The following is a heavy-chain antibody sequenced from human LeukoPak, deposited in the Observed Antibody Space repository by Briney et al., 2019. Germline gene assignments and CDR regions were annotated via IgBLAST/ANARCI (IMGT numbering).Heavy chain of an antibody. CDR3: AKDQYYYGSGSDY. CDR2: IRYDGSNK. D-gene: IGHD3-10*01. CDR1: GFTFSSYG. V-gene: IGHV3-30*02. Sequence: GGSLRLSCAASGFTFSSYGMHWVRQAPGKGLEWMAFIRYDGSNKYYADSVKGRFTISRDNSKNTLYLQMNSLRAEDTAVYYCAKDQYYYGSGSDYWGQGTLVTVSS. J-gene: IGHJ4*02.